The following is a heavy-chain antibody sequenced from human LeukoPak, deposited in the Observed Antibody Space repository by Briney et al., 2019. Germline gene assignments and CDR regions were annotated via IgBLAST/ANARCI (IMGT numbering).Heavy chain of an antibody. J-gene: IGHJ4*02. D-gene: IGHD4-23*01. CDR3: ARRTGGYYFDS. CDR1: GGSISSYY. CDR2: IYYSGST. Sequence: PSETLSLTCTVSGGSISSYYWSWIRQPPGKGLEWIGYIYYSGSTNYNPSLKSRLTISLDTSKNQFSLKLSSVTAADTAVYYCARRTGGYYFDSWGQGTLVTVSS. V-gene: IGHV4-59*08.